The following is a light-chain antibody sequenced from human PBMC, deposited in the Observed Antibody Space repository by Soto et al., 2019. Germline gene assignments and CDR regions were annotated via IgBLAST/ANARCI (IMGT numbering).Light chain of an antibody. Sequence: EIVMTQTPATLSVSPGERATLSCRARQSISSILAWYQHSPGQAPRVLIYGASTRATGIPARFSGSGSGTEFTLTISSLQSEDFAVYYCQQNNRWPPWTFGQGTKVEIK. CDR3: QQNNRWPPWT. CDR2: GAS. CDR1: QSISSI. J-gene: IGKJ1*01. V-gene: IGKV3-15*01.